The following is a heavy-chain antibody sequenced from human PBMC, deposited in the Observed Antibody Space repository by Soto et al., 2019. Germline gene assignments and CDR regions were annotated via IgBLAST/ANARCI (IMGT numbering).Heavy chain of an antibody. J-gene: IGHJ4*02. CDR3: ASGRSGYSSRWFRTYFDY. Sequence: ASVKVSCKASGYTFTGYYMHWVRQAPGQGLEWMGWINPNTGGTNSAQKFQGRVTMTRDTAISTAYMGLSSLRSEDTAVYYCASGRSGYSSRWFRTYFDYWGQGALVTVAS. CDR2: INPNTGGT. V-gene: IGHV1-2*02. D-gene: IGHD6-19*01. CDR1: GYTFTGYY.